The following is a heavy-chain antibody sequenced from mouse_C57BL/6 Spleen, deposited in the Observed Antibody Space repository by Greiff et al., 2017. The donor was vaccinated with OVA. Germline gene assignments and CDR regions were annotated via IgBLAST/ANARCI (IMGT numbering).Heavy chain of an antibody. Sequence: EVKVEESGGGLVQPGGSMKLSCVASGFTFSNYWMNWVRQSPEKGLEWVAQIRLKSDNYATHYAESVKGRFTISRDDSKSSVYLQMNNLRAEDTGIYYCTTYYGGWYFDVWGTGTTVTVSS. V-gene: IGHV6-3*01. D-gene: IGHD1-1*01. CDR1: GFTFSNYW. CDR3: TTYYGGWYFDV. J-gene: IGHJ1*03. CDR2: IRLKSDNYAT.